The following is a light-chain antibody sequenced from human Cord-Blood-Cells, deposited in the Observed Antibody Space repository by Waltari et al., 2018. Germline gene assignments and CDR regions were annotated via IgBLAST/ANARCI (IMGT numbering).Light chain of an antibody. CDR3: CSYAGSSTLV. V-gene: IGLV2-23*02. CDR2: EVS. CDR1: SSAVGSDNL. Sequence: QSALTQPASVSGSPGQPITISCTGTSSAVGSDNLVYWYQQHPGKAPKLMIYEVSTRPSGVSNRFSGSKSGNTASLTISGLQAEDEADYYFCSYAGSSTLVFGGGTKLTVL. J-gene: IGLJ2*01.